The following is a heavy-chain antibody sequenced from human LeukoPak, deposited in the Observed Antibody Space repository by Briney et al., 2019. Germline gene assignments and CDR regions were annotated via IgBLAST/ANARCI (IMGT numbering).Heavy chain of an antibody. J-gene: IGHJ4*02. D-gene: IGHD3-16*01. Sequence: SGGSLRLSCAASGFTFSSYAMSWVRQPPGKGLEWIGEINHSGSTNYNPSLKSRVTISVDTSKNQFSLKLSSVTAADTAVYYCARRGYDYVWGILSTKYFDYWGQGTLVTVSS. CDR2: INHSGST. CDR1: GFTFSSYA. V-gene: IGHV4-34*01. CDR3: ARRGYDYVWGILSTKYFDY.